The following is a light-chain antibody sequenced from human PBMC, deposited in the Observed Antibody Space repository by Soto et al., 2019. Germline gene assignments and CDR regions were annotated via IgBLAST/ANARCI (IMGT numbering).Light chain of an antibody. J-gene: IGLJ1*01. CDR2: EVN. Sequence: QSALTQPASLSGSPGQLITICCTGTSSDIGVYDYVSWFQQHPGKAPKLMISEVNNRPSGVSNRFSASKTGNTAYLTLSGLQVQDDAEYFCFTITTTTTHGFATETKVTVL. V-gene: IGLV2-14*01. CDR1: SSDIGVYDY. CDR3: FTITTTTTHG.